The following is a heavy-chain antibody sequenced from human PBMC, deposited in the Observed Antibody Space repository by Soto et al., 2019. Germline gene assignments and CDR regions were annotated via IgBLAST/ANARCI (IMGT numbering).Heavy chain of an antibody. D-gene: IGHD3-10*02. Sequence: QVQLVQSGPEVKKPGASVKVSCKASGNTFASHGFSWVRQAPGQGLERMGWISGFNGQTNYALKFQGRVTLTTDTSTSTAYMELMSLRSDDTAVYFCARVDPRGVAVVRDYWGQGTLVTVSS. CDR2: ISGFNGQT. CDR3: ARVDPRGVAVVRDY. J-gene: IGHJ4*02. CDR1: GNTFASHG. V-gene: IGHV1-18*01.